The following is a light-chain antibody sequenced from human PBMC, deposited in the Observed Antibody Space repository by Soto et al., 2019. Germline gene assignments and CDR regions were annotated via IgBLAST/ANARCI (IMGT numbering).Light chain of an antibody. CDR1: QGIRNE. CDR2: AAS. J-gene: IGKJ4*01. Sequence: DMQLTQSPSSLSASVGDRVTITCRASQGIRNELGWYQQKPGKAPKRLIYAASSLQSGVPSRFSGSGYGTEFTLTISSLQPEDFATYYCLQHNSYPHTFGGGTKLDIK. CDR3: LQHNSYPHT. V-gene: IGKV1-17*01.